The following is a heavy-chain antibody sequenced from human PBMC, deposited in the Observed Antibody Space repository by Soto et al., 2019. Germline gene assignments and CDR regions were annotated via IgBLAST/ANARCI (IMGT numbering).Heavy chain of an antibody. CDR3: ARHIAVGGSYSYYYYMDV. CDR2: IYPGDSDT. V-gene: IGHV5-51*01. D-gene: IGHD1-26*01. CDR1: GYSFTSYW. Sequence: GESLKISCKGSGYSFTSYWIGWVRQMPGKGLEWMGIIYPGDSDTRYSPSFQGQVTISADKSISTAYLQWSSLKASDTAMYYCARHIAVGGSYSYYYYMDVWGKGTTVTVSS. J-gene: IGHJ6*03.